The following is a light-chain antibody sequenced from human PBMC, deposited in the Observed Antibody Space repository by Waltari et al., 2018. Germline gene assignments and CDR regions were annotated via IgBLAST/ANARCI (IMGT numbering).Light chain of an antibody. Sequence: EIVLTQSPATLSLSPGERAALSCRASQNIGSQLAWYQQRPGQPPRLLIDDTSNRATGIPARFSGSGFGTDFTLTISSLEFEDSAVYYCQQYYIAPYTFGQGTRLEIK. CDR2: DTS. CDR3: QQYYIAPYT. CDR1: QNIGSQ. J-gene: IGKJ2*01. V-gene: IGKV3-11*01.